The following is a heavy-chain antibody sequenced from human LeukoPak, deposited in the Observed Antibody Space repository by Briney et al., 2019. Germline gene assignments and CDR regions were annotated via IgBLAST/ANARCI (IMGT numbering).Heavy chain of an antibody. CDR3: ARGVFGRFDP. D-gene: IGHD3-10*01. CDR2: INQSGST. CDR1: GGSFSGYY. V-gene: IGHV4-34*01. Sequence: SETLSLTCVVYGGSFSGYYWNWIRQPPGKGLEWIGEINQSGSTNYNPSLKSRVTISVDTSKNQFFLNLNSVTAADTAAYYCARGVFGRFDPWGQGTMVTVSS. J-gene: IGHJ3*01.